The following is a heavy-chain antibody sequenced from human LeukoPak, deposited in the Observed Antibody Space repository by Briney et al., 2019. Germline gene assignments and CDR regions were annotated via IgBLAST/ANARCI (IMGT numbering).Heavy chain of an antibody. Sequence: SETLSLTCTVSGGSISSSSYYWDWIRQPPGTGLEWIGSIYYSGSTYYNPSLKSRVTISVDTSKNQFSLKLSSVTAADTAVYYCARDPNYFDYWGQGTLVTVSS. CDR1: GGSISSSSYY. V-gene: IGHV4-39*07. J-gene: IGHJ4*02. CDR2: IYYSGST. CDR3: ARDPNYFDY.